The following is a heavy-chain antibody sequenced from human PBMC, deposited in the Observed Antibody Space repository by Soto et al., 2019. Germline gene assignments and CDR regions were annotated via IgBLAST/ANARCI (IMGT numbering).Heavy chain of an antibody. CDR3: ARGRPGRSSGWYNY. CDR2: INPSGST. Sequence: LSLTCAVYGGSFSGYYWSWIRQPPGKGLEWIGEINPSGSTNYNPSLKSRVTISVDTSKNQFSLNLSSMTAADTAVYYCARGRPGRSSGWYNYWGQGTLVTVSS. CDR1: GGSFSGYY. J-gene: IGHJ4*02. V-gene: IGHV4-34*01. D-gene: IGHD6-19*01.